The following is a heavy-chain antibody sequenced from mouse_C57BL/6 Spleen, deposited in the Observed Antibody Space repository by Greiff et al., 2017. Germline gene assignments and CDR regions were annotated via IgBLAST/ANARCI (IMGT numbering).Heavy chain of an antibody. Sequence: VQLQQSGAELVKPGASVKLSCTASGFNIKDYYMHWVKQRTEQGLEWIGRIDPEDGETKYAPKFQGKATITADTSYNTAYLQLSSLTSEDTAVYYCVKGGITTVVATEMDYWGQGTSVTVSS. CDR2: IDPEDGET. D-gene: IGHD1-1*01. J-gene: IGHJ4*01. CDR1: GFNIKDYY. V-gene: IGHV14-2*01. CDR3: VKGGITTVVATEMDY.